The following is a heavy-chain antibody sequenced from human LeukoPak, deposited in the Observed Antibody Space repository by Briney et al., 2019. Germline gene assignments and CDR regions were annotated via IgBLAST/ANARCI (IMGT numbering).Heavy chain of an antibody. CDR2: IIPIFGTA. D-gene: IGHD5-18*01. Sequence: SVKVSCKASGGTFSSYAISWVRQAPGQGLEWMGGIIPIFGTANYAQKFQGRVTMTRDTSTSTVYMELSSLRSEDTAVYYCARDRSYGYFEFDYWGQGTLVTVSS. J-gene: IGHJ4*02. CDR1: GGTFSSYA. CDR3: ARDRSYGYFEFDY. V-gene: IGHV1-69*05.